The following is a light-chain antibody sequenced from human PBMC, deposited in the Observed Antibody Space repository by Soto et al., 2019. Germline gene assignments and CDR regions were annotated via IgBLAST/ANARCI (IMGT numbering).Light chain of an antibody. CDR1: QSVSSTY. J-gene: IGKJ1*01. V-gene: IGKV3-20*01. Sequence: EIVLTQSPGTLSLSPGETATLSCRASQSVSSTYLAWYQQKPDQAPRVLIYGASTRATGIPDRFSGSGSGTDFTLIISGLEPEDFAVYYCQQYESSPRTFGQGTKVDIK. CDR3: QQYESSPRT. CDR2: GAS.